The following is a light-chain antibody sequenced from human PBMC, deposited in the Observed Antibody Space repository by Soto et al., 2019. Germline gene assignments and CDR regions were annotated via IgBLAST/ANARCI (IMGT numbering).Light chain of an antibody. J-gene: IGKJ5*01. Sequence: IQLTRSRSSLSASVGDRVTITCRASQGISSYLAWYQQKPGKAPKLLIYAASTLQSGVPSRFSVSGSGTDFTLTISRLQPEDVATYDGQQLNSYPITFGQGTRLEIK. V-gene: IGKV1-9*01. CDR1: QGISSY. CDR3: QQLNSYPIT. CDR2: AAS.